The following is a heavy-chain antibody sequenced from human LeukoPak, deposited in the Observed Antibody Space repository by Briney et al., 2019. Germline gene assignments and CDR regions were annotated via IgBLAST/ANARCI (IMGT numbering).Heavy chain of an antibody. V-gene: IGHV4-34*01. CDR3: ARDQQRLVPRARYYFDY. Sequence: KPSETLSLTCAVYGGSFRGYYWSWIRQPPGKGLEWIGEINHSGSTNYNPSLKSRVTISVDTSKNQFSLKLSSVTAADTAVYYCARDQQRLVPRARYYFDYWGQGTLVTVSS. D-gene: IGHD6-13*01. J-gene: IGHJ4*02. CDR2: INHSGST. CDR1: GGSFRGYY.